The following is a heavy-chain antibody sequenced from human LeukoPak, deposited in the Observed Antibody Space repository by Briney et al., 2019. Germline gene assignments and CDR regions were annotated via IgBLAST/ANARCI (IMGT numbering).Heavy chain of an antibody. J-gene: IGHJ1*01. CDR2: ITGTSCHI. V-gene: IGHV3-21*01. CDR3: ARDEGLPAEYFQH. CDR1: GFTFSLYN. Sequence: GGSLRLSCTASGFTFSLYNMNWVRQAPGKGLEWISSITGTSCHIYYADSVKGRFTISRENAKNSLYLQLNSLRAEDTAVYYCARDEGLPAEYFQHWGQGTLVTVSS.